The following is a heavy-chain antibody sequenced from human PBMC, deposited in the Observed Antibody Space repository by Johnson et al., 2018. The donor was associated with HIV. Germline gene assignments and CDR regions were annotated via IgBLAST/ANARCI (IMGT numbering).Heavy chain of an antibody. V-gene: IGHV3-23*03. CDR3: ANSLLLDALNI. Sequence: AQLAESGGGLVCPAGSPRLSCAASGFTFDGFGMSLVRQAPRKGLEWVPLISGGETDTYYADHVKGRCTISRDKSNTTLYLQMNSLRDEDTAVHYCANSLLLDALNIWGQGTMVTVSS. CDR2: ISGGETDT. J-gene: IGHJ3*02. CDR1: GFTFDGFG.